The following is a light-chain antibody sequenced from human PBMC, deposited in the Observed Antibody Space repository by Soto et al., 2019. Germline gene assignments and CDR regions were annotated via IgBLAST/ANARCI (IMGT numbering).Light chain of an antibody. V-gene: IGKV3-15*01. CDR2: GAS. Sequence: EIVMTQSPATLSVSPGERVTVSCRASESVSSNLAWYQQKAGQAPRLLIYGASNRATGIPARFSGSGSGTEFTLTISTLQSEDVAIYYCQQYNSWPPYTFGQGTKLEI. CDR1: ESVSSN. CDR3: QQYNSWPPYT. J-gene: IGKJ2*01.